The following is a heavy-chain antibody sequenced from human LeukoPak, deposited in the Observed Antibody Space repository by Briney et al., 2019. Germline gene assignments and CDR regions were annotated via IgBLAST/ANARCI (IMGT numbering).Heavy chain of an antibody. D-gene: IGHD4-17*01. CDR2: ISSSGNNA. J-gene: IGHJ4*02. CDR1: GFTFRGAA. Sequence: PGGSLRLSCAVSGFTFRGAAMTWVRQAPGKGLEWVSLISSSGNNAYYADSVKGRFTISRDNAKNSLYLQMNSLRAEDTAVYYCARGGRYGDYSFDYWGQGALVTVSS. V-gene: IGHV3-21*01. CDR3: ARGGRYGDYSFDY.